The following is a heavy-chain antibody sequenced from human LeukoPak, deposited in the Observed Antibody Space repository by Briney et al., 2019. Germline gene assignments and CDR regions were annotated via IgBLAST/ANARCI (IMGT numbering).Heavy chain of an antibody. D-gene: IGHD6-13*01. Sequence: ASLKVSCKASGYTFTSYDINCVRQAPGQRLEWMGWMNPNSGNTGYAQKFQGRVTMTRNTSISTAYMELSSLRSEDTAVYYCARGRAQKNIAAAAKGVGFDYWGQGTLVTVSS. CDR2: MNPNSGNT. CDR3: ARGRAQKNIAAAAKGVGFDY. CDR1: GYTFTSYD. V-gene: IGHV1-8*01. J-gene: IGHJ4*02.